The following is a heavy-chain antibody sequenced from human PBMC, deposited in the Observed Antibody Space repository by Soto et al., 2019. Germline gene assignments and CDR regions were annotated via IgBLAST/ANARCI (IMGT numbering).Heavy chain of an antibody. CDR2: INHSGST. CDR1: GGSFSGYY. J-gene: IGHJ6*02. Sequence: PXATLSLSCAVYGGSFSGYYWSWIRQPPGKGLEWIGEINHSGSTNYNPSLKSRVTISVDTSKNQFSLKLNSVTAADTAVYYCARGPKGEVGGTRYYYAMDVWGQGTTVTVSS. D-gene: IGHD1-26*01. V-gene: IGHV4-34*01. CDR3: ARGPKGEVGGTRYYYAMDV.